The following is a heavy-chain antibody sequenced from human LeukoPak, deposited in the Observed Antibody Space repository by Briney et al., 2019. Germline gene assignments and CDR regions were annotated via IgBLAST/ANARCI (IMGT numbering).Heavy chain of an antibody. CDR1: GYTLTELS. V-gene: IGHV1-8*03. D-gene: IGHD5-12*01. Sequence: ASVKVSCKVSGYTLTELSMHWVRQATGQGLEWMGWMNPNSGNTGYAQKFQGRVTITRNTSISTAYMELSSLRSEDTAVYYCAVQYSGYDLYAFDIWGQGTMVTVSS. J-gene: IGHJ3*02. CDR3: AVQYSGYDLYAFDI. CDR2: MNPNSGNT.